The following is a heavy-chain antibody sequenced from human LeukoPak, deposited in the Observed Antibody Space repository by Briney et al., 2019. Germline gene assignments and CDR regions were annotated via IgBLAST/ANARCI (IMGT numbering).Heavy chain of an antibody. CDR3: AKEGENYYGSGSPY. J-gene: IGHJ4*02. D-gene: IGHD3-10*01. V-gene: IGHV3-30*18. CDR2: TSHDGSNT. Sequence: GGSLRLSCAASGFTVSSNYMNWVRQAPSKGLEWVAVTSHDGSNTYYVDSVKGRFIISRDNSKNTLYLQMNSLRAEDTAVYYCAKEGENYYGSGSPYWGQGTLVTVSS. CDR1: GFTVSSNY.